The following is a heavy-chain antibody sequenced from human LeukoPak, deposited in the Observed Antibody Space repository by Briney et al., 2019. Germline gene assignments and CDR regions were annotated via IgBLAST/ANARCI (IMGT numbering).Heavy chain of an antibody. V-gene: IGHV4-59*08. CDR1: GGSISSYY. Sequence: PSETLSLTCTVSGGSISSYYWSWIRQPPGKGLEWIGYIYYSGSTNYNPSLKSRVTISVDTSKNQFSLKLSSVTGADRAVYYWARQVTDSSSWYYYYYYMDVWGKGTTVTISS. CDR3: ARQVTDSSSWYYYYYYMDV. J-gene: IGHJ6*03. D-gene: IGHD6-13*01. CDR2: IYYSGST.